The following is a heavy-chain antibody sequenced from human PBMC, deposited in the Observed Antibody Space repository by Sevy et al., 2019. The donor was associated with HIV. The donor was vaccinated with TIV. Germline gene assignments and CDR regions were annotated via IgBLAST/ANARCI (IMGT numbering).Heavy chain of an antibody. D-gene: IGHD3-10*01. Sequence: SETLSLTCTVSGGSISSSSYYWGWIRQPPGKGLEWIGNIYYSGSTYYNPSLKSRVTISVDTSKNQFSLKLSSVTAADTAVDYCAGLGRGEILYYFDYWGQGTLVTVSS. CDR3: AGLGRGEILYYFDY. CDR1: GGSISSSSYY. J-gene: IGHJ4*02. V-gene: IGHV4-39*01. CDR2: IYYSGST.